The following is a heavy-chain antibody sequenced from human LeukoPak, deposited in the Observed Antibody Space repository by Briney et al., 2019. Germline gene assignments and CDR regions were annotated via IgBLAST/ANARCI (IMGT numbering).Heavy chain of an antibody. Sequence: GGSLRLSCAASGFTFSSYWMSWVRQAPGKGLEWVSNIKQDGSEKYYVDSVKGRFTISRDNAKNSLYLQMNSLRAEDTAVYYCARWGSSWSHYNWFDPWGQGTLVTVSS. J-gene: IGHJ5*02. CDR3: ARWGSSWSHYNWFDP. CDR1: GFTFSSYW. CDR2: IKQDGSEK. D-gene: IGHD6-13*01. V-gene: IGHV3-7*01.